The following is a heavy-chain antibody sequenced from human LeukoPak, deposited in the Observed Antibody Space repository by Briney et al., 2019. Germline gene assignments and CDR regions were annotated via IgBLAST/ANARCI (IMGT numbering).Heavy chain of an antibody. CDR3: ARDFGGWYHY. D-gene: IGHD6-19*01. V-gene: IGHV3-48*04. J-gene: IGHJ4*02. CDR1: GFTFSTYS. Sequence: GGSLRLSCAASGFTFSTYSINWVRQAPGKGLEWVSYISSDSSTIYYADSLKGRFTISRDNAKNSLYLQMNSLRAEDTAVYYCARDFGGWYHYWGQGTLVTVSS. CDR2: ISSDSSTI.